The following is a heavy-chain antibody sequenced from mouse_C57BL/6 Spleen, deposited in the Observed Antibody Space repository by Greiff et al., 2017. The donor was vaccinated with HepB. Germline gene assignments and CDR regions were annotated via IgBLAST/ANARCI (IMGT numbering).Heavy chain of an antibody. V-gene: IGHV1-66*01. CDR1: GYSFTSYY. CDR2: IYPGSGNT. Sequence: QVTLKVSGPELVKPGASVKISCKASGYSFTSYYIHWVKQRPGQGLEWIGWIYPGSGNTKYNEKFKGKATLTADTSSSTAYMQLSSLTSEDSAVYYCARKEGNPWFAYWGQGTLVTVSA. CDR3: ARKEGNPWFAY. D-gene: IGHD2-1*01. J-gene: IGHJ3*01.